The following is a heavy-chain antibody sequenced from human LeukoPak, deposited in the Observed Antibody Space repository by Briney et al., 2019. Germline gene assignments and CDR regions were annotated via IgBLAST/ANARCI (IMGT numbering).Heavy chain of an antibody. V-gene: IGHV1-69*13. Sequence: ASVKVSCKASGGTFSSYAISWVRQAPGQGLEWMGGIIPIFGTANYAQKFQGRVTITADESTSTAYMELRSLRSDDTAVYYCARDSPTSYGISWADYWGQGTLVTVSS. D-gene: IGHD5-18*01. CDR1: GGTFSSYA. J-gene: IGHJ4*02. CDR2: IIPIFGTA. CDR3: ARDSPTSYGISWADY.